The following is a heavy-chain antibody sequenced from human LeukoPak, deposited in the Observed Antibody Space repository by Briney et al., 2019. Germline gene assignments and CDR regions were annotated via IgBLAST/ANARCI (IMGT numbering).Heavy chain of an antibody. D-gene: IGHD1-26*01. CDR3: ASGSYYNWFDP. V-gene: IGHV4-39*01. J-gene: IGHJ5*02. CDR2: IYYSGST. CDR1: GGSISSRTYY. Sequence: ASENLSLTGTVSGGSISSRTYYWGWIRQPPGKGLEWIGSIYYSGSTYYNPSLKSRVTISVDTSKNRFSLKLSSVTAADTAVYYCASGSYYNWFDPWGQGTLVTVSS.